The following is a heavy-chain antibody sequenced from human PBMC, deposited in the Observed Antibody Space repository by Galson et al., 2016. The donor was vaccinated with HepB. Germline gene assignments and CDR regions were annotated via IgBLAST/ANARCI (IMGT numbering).Heavy chain of an antibody. CDR2: ISVNNGNT. V-gene: IGHV1-18*01. CDR1: GYTFMTYG. CDR3: ARAYDNYGDEYFYGLDV. Sequence: SVKVSCKASGYTFMTYGISWVRQAPGQGLEWMGRISVNNGNTNYAQQFQGRVFMTTDTATSTAYLEVRGLRSDDTAVYYCARAYDNYGDEYFYGLDVWGQGTTVTVSS. J-gene: IGHJ6*02. D-gene: IGHD4-17*01.